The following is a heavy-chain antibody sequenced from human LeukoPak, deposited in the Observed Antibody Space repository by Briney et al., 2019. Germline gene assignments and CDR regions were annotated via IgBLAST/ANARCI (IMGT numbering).Heavy chain of an antibody. CDR3: ARDTSTTWYFYAFDI. V-gene: IGHV4-39*07. J-gene: IGHJ3*02. Sequence: SETLSLTCTVSGGSISSSSYYWGWIRQPPGKGLEWIGSIYYSGSTNYNPSLKSRVTISVDTSKNQFSLKLSSVTAADTAVYYCARDTSTTWYFYAFDIWGQGTMVTVS. D-gene: IGHD6-13*01. CDR2: IYYSGST. CDR1: GGSISSSSYY.